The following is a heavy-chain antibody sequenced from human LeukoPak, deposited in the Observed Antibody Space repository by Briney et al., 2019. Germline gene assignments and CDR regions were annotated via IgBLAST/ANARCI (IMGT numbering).Heavy chain of an antibody. CDR2: IYFSGST. Sequence: SETLSLTCTVSGGSISSSSYYWGWIRQPPGKGLEWIGSIYFSGSTYYNSSLKSRVTISVDTSKNQFSLKLSSVTAADTAVYYCARRIAAARGTFDYWGQGTLVTVSS. D-gene: IGHD6-13*01. V-gene: IGHV4-39*01. J-gene: IGHJ4*02. CDR1: GGSISSSSYY. CDR3: ARRIAAARGTFDY.